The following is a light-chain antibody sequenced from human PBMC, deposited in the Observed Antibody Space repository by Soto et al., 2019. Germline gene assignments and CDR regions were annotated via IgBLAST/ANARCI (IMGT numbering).Light chain of an antibody. V-gene: IGKV1-27*01. J-gene: IGKJ1*01. Sequence: DIQMTQSPSSLSASVGDRVTITCRASQGISNYLAWYQQKPGKVPKLLIYAASTLQSGVPSRFSGSGSGTDFTLTISSLQPEDVATYYCQKYNSALGGWMFGQGTKVEIK. CDR1: QGISNY. CDR2: AAS. CDR3: QKYNSALGGWM.